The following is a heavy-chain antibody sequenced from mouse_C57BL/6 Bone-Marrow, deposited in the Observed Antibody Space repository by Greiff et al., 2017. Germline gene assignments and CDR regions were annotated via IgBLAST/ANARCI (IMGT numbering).Heavy chain of an antibody. D-gene: IGHD1-1*01. CDR3: AREEAGCYHIDY. CDR2: INPNSGST. Sequence: QVQLQQPGAELVKPGASVKLSCKASGYTFTSYWMHWVKQRPGQGLEWIGMINPNSGSTNYNEKFKGKATLTVDKSSSTAYMQLSSLTSEASAVYYCAREEAGCYHIDYWGQGTSLTVSS. V-gene: IGHV1-64*01. J-gene: IGHJ2*02. CDR1: GYTFTSYW.